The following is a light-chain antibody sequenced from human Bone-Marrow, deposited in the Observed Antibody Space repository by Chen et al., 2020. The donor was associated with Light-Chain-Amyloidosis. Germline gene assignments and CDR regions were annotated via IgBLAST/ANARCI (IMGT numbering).Light chain of an antibody. Sequence: QSALTQPPSESGSPGQSVTISCTGASSDVGGYTLFYWSQHHPRTAPKLMIHEVSKRPSEVPGHFSGYKSNNTAPHTVSGVQAEDEADYCWSSYLGNNHLVFGGGTKLTVI. CDR1: SSDVGGYTL. J-gene: IGLJ3*02. CDR3: SSYLGNNHLV. CDR2: EVS. V-gene: IGLV2-8*01.